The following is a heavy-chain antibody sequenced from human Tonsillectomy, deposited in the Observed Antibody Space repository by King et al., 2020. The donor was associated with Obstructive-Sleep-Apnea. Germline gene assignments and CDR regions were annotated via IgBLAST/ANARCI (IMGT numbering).Heavy chain of an antibody. CDR3: VRGSRTFDI. CDR2: MKPNSGNT. Sequence: QLVQSGAEVKKPGASLKVSCKASGYTFTSYDINWLRQATGQGLEWMGWMKPNSGNTDYAQSFQGRVTMTRNTSIITAYMELSSLRSEDTAVYYCVRGSRTFDIWGQGTMVTVSS. V-gene: IGHV1-8*01. J-gene: IGHJ3*02. D-gene: IGHD1-14*01. CDR1: GYTFTSYD.